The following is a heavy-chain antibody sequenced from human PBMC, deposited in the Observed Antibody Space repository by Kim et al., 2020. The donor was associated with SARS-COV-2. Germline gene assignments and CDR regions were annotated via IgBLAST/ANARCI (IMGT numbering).Heavy chain of an antibody. J-gene: IGHJ4*02. CDR3: TTAFSPKWELLTRPIDY. CDR2: IKSKTDGGTT. D-gene: IGHD1-26*01. Sequence: GGSLRLSCAASGFTFSNAWMSWVRQAPGKGLEWVGRIKSKTDGGTTDYAAPVKGRFTISRDDSKNTLYLQMNSLKTEDTAVYYCTTAFSPKWELLTRPIDYWGQGTLVTVSS. V-gene: IGHV3-15*01. CDR1: GFTFSNAW.